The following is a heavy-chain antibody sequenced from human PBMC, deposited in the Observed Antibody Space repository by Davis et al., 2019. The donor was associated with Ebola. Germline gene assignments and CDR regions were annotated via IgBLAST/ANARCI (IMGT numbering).Heavy chain of an antibody. CDR2: VSGSGDAT. V-gene: IGHV3-23*01. J-gene: IGHJ4*02. CDR3: AKIFFGTRAIDYGDY. D-gene: IGHD3-3*01. CDR1: GFTFSNSA. Sequence: GGSLRLSCAASGFTFSNSAMSWVRQAPGKGLEWVSAVSGSGDATYYADSVKGRFTISRDDSKYTLYLQMNSLRVEDTATYYCAKIFFGTRAIDYGDYWGRGTLVTVSS.